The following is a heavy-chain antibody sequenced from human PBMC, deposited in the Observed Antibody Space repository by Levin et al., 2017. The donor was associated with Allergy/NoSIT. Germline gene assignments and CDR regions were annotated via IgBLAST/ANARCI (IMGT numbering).Heavy chain of an antibody. V-gene: IGHV3-30*04. CDR2: ISYDGSNK. CDR3: ARADFVVVPAAMAGY. J-gene: IGHJ4*02. D-gene: IGHD2-2*01. Sequence: GGSLRLSCAASGFTFSSYAMHWVRQAPGKGLEWVAVISYDGSNKYYADSVKGRFTISRDNSKNTLYLQMNSLRAEDTAVYYCARADFVVVPAAMAGYWGQGTLVTVSS. CDR1: GFTFSSYA.